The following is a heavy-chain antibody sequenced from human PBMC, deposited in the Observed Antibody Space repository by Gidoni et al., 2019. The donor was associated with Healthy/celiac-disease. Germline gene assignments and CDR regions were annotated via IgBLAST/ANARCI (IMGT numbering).Heavy chain of an antibody. CDR1: GFTFRSYG. CDR2: ISYDGSNK. Sequence: QVQLVESGGGVVQPGRSLRLSCAASGFTFRSYGMHWVRQAPGKGLEWVAVISYDGSNKYYADSVKGRFTISRDNSKNTLYLQMNSLRAEDTAVYYCAKEMRIAAAGAQDYYYYYYMDVWGKGTTVTVSS. V-gene: IGHV3-30*18. CDR3: AKEMRIAAAGAQDYYYYYYMDV. D-gene: IGHD6-13*01. J-gene: IGHJ6*03.